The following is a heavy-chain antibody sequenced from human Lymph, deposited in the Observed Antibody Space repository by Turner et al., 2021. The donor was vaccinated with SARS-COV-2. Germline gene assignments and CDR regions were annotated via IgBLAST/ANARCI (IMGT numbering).Heavy chain of an antibody. D-gene: IGHD2-21*02. CDR3: ARETVNNWVDP. V-gene: IGHV4-59*01. CDR1: GGSMNSNY. J-gene: IGHJ5*02. Sequence: QVQLQESGPRLVKPLETLSLTCTGSGGSMNSNYWSWIRQPPGKRREWIGYSYYRGSTNYNPSLKSRVTISVDTSKNQFSLKLTSVTAADTAIYFCARETVNNWVDPGGQGILVTVSS. CDR2: SYYRGST.